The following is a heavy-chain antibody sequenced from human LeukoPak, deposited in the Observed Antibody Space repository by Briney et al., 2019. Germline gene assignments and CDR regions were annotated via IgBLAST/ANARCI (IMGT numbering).Heavy chain of an antibody. D-gene: IGHD3-10*01. V-gene: IGHV3-7*01. J-gene: IGHJ4*02. CDR1: GFTFRSYW. CDR3: ATYITMVRGPKYYFDY. CDR2: IKQDGSEK. Sequence: PGGCLRLSCAASGFTFRSYWMSWVRQAPGKGLEWVANIKQDGSEKYYVDSVKGRFTISRDNAKNSLYLQMNSLRAEDTAVYYCATYITMVRGPKYYFDYWGQGILVTVSS.